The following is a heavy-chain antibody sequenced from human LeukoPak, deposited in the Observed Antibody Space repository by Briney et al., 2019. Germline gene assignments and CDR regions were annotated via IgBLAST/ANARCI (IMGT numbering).Heavy chain of an antibody. Sequence: GGSLRLSWAASGFSFNSDWMDWVRQAPGKGLEWVANIKHDESEKNYLDSVKGRFTISRDNAQNSLYLQMNGLRVEDTAVYYCTRRLDDWGQGTLVTVSS. CDR2: IKHDESEK. J-gene: IGHJ4*02. CDR3: TRRLDD. D-gene: IGHD3-16*01. CDR1: GFSFNSDW. V-gene: IGHV3-7*01.